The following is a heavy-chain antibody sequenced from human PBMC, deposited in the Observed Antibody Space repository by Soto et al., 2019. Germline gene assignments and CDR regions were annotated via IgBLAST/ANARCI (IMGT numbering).Heavy chain of an antibody. Sequence: TLSLTCPVSGDSISTGGYYWNWIRQHPGKGLEWIGYIHYSGYTYYNPSLKSRVTMSVDTPKSQFSLKLSSVTAADTAVYYCVRDSPGFYFDSWGHGALVTVSS. CDR2: IHYSGYT. V-gene: IGHV4-31*03. J-gene: IGHJ4*01. CDR3: VRDSPGFYFDS. CDR1: GDSISTGGYY.